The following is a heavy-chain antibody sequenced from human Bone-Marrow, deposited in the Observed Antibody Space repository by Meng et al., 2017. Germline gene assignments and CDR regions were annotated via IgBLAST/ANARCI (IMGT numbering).Heavy chain of an antibody. D-gene: IGHD6-19*01. V-gene: IGHV4-34*01. CDR1: GGSFSGYY. CDR2: INHSGST. J-gene: IGHJ4*02. CDR3: ARGARVAGTDY. Sequence: QVQLQQWGAGLLKPSETLSPNCAVYGGSFSGYYWSWIRQPPGKGLEWIGEINHSGSTNYNPSLKSRVTISVDTSKNQFSLKLSSVTAADTAVYYCARGARVAGTDYWGQGTLVTVSS.